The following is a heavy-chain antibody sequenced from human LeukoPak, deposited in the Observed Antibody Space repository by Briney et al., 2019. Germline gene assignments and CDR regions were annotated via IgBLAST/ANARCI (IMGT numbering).Heavy chain of an antibody. CDR2: IIPIRGIA. CDR3: ARAPTFLGGFDP. V-gene: IGHV1-69*02. J-gene: IGHJ5*02. D-gene: IGHD3-16*01. Sequence: EASVKVSCKASGGTFSSYTISWVRQAPGQGLEWMGRIIPIRGIANYAQKFQGRVTITADKSTSTAYMELSSLRSEDTAVYYCARAPTFLGGFDPWGQGTLVTVSS. CDR1: GGTFSSYT.